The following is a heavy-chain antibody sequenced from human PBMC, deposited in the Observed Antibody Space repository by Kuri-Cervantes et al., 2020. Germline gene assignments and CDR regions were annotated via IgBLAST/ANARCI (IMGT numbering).Heavy chain of an antibody. CDR3: AKAQYYDFWSGYYTHYYYYYGMDV. CDR2: IKKDENEK. D-gene: IGHD3-3*01. V-gene: IGHV3-7*01. Sequence: GGSLRLSCAASGFTFSSYCMSWVRQAPGKGLEWVANIKKDENEKYYVDSVRGRFTISRDNAKNSLYLQMNSLRAEDTAVYYCAKAQYYDFWSGYYTHYYYYYGMDVWGQGTTVTVSS. J-gene: IGHJ6*02. CDR1: GFTFSSYC.